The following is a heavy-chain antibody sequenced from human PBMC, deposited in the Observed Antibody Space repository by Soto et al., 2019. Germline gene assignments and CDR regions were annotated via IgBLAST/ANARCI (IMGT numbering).Heavy chain of an antibody. J-gene: IGHJ6*02. CDR2: IIPFLGTP. V-gene: IGHV1-69*13. CDR3: AGYCIGGGCHVSALDI. D-gene: IGHD2-15*01. CDR1: GFTVRSYA. Sequence: SVKVSGKSSGFTVRSYAISWVRQAPGQGLEWMGGIIPFLGTPIYAPKFQGRVTITADESTATAFMEVRSLSAADTATYYCAGYCIGGGCHVSALDIWGQGTTVTVS.